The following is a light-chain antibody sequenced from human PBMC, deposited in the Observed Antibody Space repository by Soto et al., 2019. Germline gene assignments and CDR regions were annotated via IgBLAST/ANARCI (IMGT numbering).Light chain of an antibody. CDR1: QTISSTY. V-gene: IGKV3-20*01. CDR2: SAS. J-gene: IGKJ5*01. CDR3: QQSSRSPIT. Sequence: EFVLTQSPGTLSLSPGERATRSCMASQTISSTYLAWYQQKPGQAPRLLMYSASSRATGITDRFSGGGSGTDFTLTINRLEAEDFAVYYCQQSSRSPITVGQGTRLEIK.